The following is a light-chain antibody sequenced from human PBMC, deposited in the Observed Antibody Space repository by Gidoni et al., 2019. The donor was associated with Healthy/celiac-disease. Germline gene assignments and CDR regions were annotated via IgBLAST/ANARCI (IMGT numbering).Light chain of an antibody. J-gene: IGKJ4*01. Sequence: DIQMTQSPSSLSASVGDRVTITCRASQSISSYLNWYQQKPGKAPKLLIYAASSLQSGVPSRFSGSGSGTDLTLTISSLQPEDFATYYCQQSYSTPPTFXGXTKVEIK. CDR2: AAS. CDR3: QQSYSTPPT. V-gene: IGKV1-39*01. CDR1: QSISSY.